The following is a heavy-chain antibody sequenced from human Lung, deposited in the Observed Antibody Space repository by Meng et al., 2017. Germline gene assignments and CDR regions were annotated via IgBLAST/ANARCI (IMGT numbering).Heavy chain of an antibody. CDR2: ISSDSRYI. Sequence: ELQLVESGGGLVTPGGSLRLSCAASGFIFSNYSMNWVRQAPGKGLEWVYSISSDSRYIFYADSVKGRFTISRDNGKKLLYLQMNSLSPEDTAVFYCARFETVGVATGDFWCQGTLVTVSS. CDR3: ARFETVGVATGDF. V-gene: IGHV3-21*01. J-gene: IGHJ4*02. D-gene: IGHD2-15*01. CDR1: GFIFSNYS.